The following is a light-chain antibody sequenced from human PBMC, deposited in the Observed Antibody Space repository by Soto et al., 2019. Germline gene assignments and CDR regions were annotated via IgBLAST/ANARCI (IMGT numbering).Light chain of an antibody. Sequence: DIAFKQPPSTLSFSPLFSATLSFRASQSVTTYLAWYQQKPGQAPRLLIYDASNRATGTPARFSGSGSGTDITLTISSLEPEDFAVYYCQQRSIRRLNFGGGTKVEIK. V-gene: IGKV3-11*01. J-gene: IGKJ4*01. CDR2: DAS. CDR1: QSVTTY. CDR3: QQRSIRRLN.